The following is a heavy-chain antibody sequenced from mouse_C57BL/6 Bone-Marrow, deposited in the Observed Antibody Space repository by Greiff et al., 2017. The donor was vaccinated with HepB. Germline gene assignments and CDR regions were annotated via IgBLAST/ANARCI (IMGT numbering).Heavy chain of an antibody. CDR3: ARGEGGAMDY. J-gene: IGHJ4*01. V-gene: IGHV5-4*03. CDR2: ISDGGSYT. CDR1: GFTFSSYA. Sequence: EVKLVESGGGLVKPGGSLKLSCAASGFTFSSYAMSWVRQTPEKRLEWVATISDGGSYTYYPDNVKGRFTISRDNAKNNLYLQMSRLKSEDTAMYYCARGEGGAMDYWGQGTSVTVSS. D-gene: IGHD3-3*01.